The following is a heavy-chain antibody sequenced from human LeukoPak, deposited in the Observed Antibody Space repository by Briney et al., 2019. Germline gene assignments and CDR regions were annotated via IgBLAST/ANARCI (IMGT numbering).Heavy chain of an antibody. CDR1: GGSISSYY. V-gene: IGHV4-59*01. Sequence: SETLSLTCTVSGGSISSYYWSWIRQPPGKGLEWIGYIYYSGSTNYDPSLKSRVTISVDTSKNQFSLKLSSVTAADTAVYYCARDAVIPAAMVDAFDIWGQGTMVTVSS. D-gene: IGHD2-2*01. CDR2: IYYSGST. J-gene: IGHJ3*02. CDR3: ARDAVIPAAMVDAFDI.